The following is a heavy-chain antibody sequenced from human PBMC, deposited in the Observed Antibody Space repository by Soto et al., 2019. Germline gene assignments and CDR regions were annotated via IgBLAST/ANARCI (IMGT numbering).Heavy chain of an antibody. Sequence: ASVKVSCKASGYTFTSYDINWVRQATGQRLEWMGRMIGGNGNTKYSQKFQDRVTFTRDTSASTAYMDLSSLTSEDTAVYYCASNQKGPYTGMDVWGQGTTVTVSS. V-gene: IGHV1-3*01. CDR3: ASNQKGPYTGMDV. D-gene: IGHD5-18*01. J-gene: IGHJ6*02. CDR1: GYTFTSYD. CDR2: MIGGNGNT.